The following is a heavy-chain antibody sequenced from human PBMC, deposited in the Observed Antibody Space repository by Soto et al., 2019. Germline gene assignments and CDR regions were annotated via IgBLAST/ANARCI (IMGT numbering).Heavy chain of an antibody. Sequence: PSETLSLTCTVPGGSISSYYWSWIRQPPGKGLEWIGYIYYSGSTNYNPSLKSRVTISVDTSKNQFSLKLSSVTAADTAVYYCAISPVAAAGTWFDPWGQGTLVTVSS. CDR3: AISPVAAAGTWFDP. J-gene: IGHJ5*02. D-gene: IGHD6-13*01. CDR2: IYYSGST. V-gene: IGHV4-59*01. CDR1: GGSISSYY.